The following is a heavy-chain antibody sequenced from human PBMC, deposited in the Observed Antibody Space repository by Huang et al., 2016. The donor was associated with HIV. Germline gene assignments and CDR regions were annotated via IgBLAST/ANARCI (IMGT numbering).Heavy chain of an antibody. Sequence: VESGGGPVQPGGSLRLSCAASGLYLSKFWMIWVRQPPGKGLEWVASINQEGTEKYYGDAVTGRFTISRDNARNSLYLEMSSLTVEDTAVYSCARDPIASIAPADFDPWGQGTLVIVSS. CDR2: INQEGTEK. V-gene: IGHV3-7*01. CDR3: ARDPIASIAPADFDP. D-gene: IGHD3-3*02. CDR1: GLYLSKFW. J-gene: IGHJ5*02.